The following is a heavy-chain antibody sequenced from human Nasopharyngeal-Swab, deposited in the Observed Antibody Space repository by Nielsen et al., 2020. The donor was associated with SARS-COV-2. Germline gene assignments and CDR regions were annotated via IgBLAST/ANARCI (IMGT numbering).Heavy chain of an antibody. CDR2: IDPSDSYT. CDR3: ARRAYSSSWVDY. D-gene: IGHD6-6*01. CDR1: GYSFTSYW. V-gene: IGHV5-10-1*01. J-gene: IGHJ4*02. Sequence: GESLKISCKGSGYSFTSYWISWVRQTPGKGLEWMGRIDPSDSYTNYSPSFQGHVTISADKSISTAYLQWSSLKASDTAMYYCARRAYSSSWVDYWGQGTLVTVSS.